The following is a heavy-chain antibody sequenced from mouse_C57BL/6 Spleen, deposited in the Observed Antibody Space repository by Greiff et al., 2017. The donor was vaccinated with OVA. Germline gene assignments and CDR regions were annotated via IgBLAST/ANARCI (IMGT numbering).Heavy chain of an antibody. J-gene: IGHJ2*01. CDR1: GFTFSDYY. CDR3: VRGGYDYDGGFYFDY. CDR2: INYDGSST. Sequence: EVQVVESEGGLVQPGSSMKLSCTASGFTFSDYYMAWVRQVPEKGLEWVANINYDGSSTYYLDSLKSRFIISRDNAKNILYLQMSSLKSEDTATYYCVRGGYDYDGGFYFDYWGQGTTLTVSS. D-gene: IGHD2-4*01. V-gene: IGHV5-16*01.